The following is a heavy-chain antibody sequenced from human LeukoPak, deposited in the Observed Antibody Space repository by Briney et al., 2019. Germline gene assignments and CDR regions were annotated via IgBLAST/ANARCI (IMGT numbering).Heavy chain of an antibody. CDR3: AKSPPRCSGGSCYGY. Sequence: GGSLRLSCAASGFTFSSFALSLVRQAPGKGLEWISGISGSGGRTDYADSVKGRFTISRDNSKNTLYLQMSSLRADDTALYYCAKSPPRCSGGSCYGYWGQGTLVTVSS. CDR2: ISGSGGRT. J-gene: IGHJ4*02. D-gene: IGHD2-15*01. V-gene: IGHV3-23*01. CDR1: GFTFSSFA.